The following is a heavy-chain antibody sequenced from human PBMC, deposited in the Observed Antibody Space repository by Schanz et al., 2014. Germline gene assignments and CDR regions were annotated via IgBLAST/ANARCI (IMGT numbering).Heavy chain of an antibody. CDR2: ISGGGGTT. CDR3: ARVALPACSSPRDAFDI. D-gene: IGHD6-6*01. Sequence: EVQLLESGGGLVQPGGSLRLSCAASGFTFSSYAMSWVRQAPGKGLEWVSAISGGGGTTYYADSVKGRFTISRDNAKNSLYLQMNGLRAEDTAVYYCARVALPACSSPRDAFDIWGQGTMVTVSS. CDR1: GFTFSSYA. J-gene: IGHJ3*02. V-gene: IGHV3-23*01.